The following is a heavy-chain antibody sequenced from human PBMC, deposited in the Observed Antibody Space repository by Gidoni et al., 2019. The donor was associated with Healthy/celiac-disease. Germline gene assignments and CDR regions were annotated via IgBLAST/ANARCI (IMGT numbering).Heavy chain of an antibody. CDR3: ARYSRGSYYDFWSGYYRREDYYYGMDV. J-gene: IGHJ6*01. D-gene: IGHD3-3*01. CDR1: GFTFSSYA. CDR2: ISYDGSHK. Sequence: AASGFTFSSYALHWVRQAPGKGLEWVAVISYDGSHKDYADSVKGRFTMSRDNCKNTLYVQMNRLRAEDTAVYYCARYSRGSYYDFWSGYYRREDYYYGMDVWGQGTTVTVSS. V-gene: IGHV3-30-3*01.